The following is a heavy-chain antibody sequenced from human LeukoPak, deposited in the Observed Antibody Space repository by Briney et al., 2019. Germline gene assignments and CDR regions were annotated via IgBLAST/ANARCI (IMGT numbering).Heavy chain of an antibody. Sequence: GASVKVSCKASGGTFSSYAISWVRQAPGQGLEWMGRIIPILGIANYAQKFQGRVTITADKSTSTAYMELSSLRSEDTAVYYCARDGLFKGYCSGGSCYEASDYWGQGTLVTVSS. CDR2: IIPILGIA. J-gene: IGHJ4*02. D-gene: IGHD2-15*01. CDR3: ARDGLFKGYCSGGSCYEASDY. V-gene: IGHV1-69*04. CDR1: GGTFSSYA.